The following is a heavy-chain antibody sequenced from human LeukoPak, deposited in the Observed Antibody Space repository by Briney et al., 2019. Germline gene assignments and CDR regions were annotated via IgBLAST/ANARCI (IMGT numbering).Heavy chain of an antibody. Sequence: ASVKVSCKASGYTFTGYYMHWVRQAPGQGLEWMGWISAYNGNTNYAQKLQGRVTMTTDTSTSTAYMELRSLRSDDTAVYYCARDQWGYYYDSSGYYSVDAFDIWGQGTMVTVSS. CDR3: ARDQWGYYYDSSGYYSVDAFDI. CDR1: GYTFTGYY. J-gene: IGHJ3*02. V-gene: IGHV1-18*04. CDR2: ISAYNGNT. D-gene: IGHD3-22*01.